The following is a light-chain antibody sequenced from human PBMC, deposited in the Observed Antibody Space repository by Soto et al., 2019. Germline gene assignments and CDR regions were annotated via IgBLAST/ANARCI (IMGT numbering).Light chain of an antibody. Sequence: DIQMTQSPSSLSASVGDRVTITCRARQGISNYVAWYQQKPGKPPKLLIYAASTLQSGVPSRFSGSGSGTDFTLTINSLQPDDVATYSCQKYSSVPVFGPGTKVDIK. CDR2: AAS. V-gene: IGKV1-27*01. CDR1: QGISNY. J-gene: IGKJ3*01. CDR3: QKYSSVPV.